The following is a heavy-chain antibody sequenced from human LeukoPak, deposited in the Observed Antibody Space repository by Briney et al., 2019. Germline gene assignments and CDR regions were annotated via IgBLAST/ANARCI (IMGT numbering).Heavy chain of an antibody. D-gene: IGHD6-13*01. CDR1: GGSFSGYY. CDR2: INHSGST. V-gene: IGHV4-34*01. Sequence: SETLSLTCAVHGGSFSGYYWSWIRQPPGKGLEWIGEINHSGSTNYNPSLKSRVTISVDTSKNQFSLKLSSVTAADTAVYYCARGRIAAAGISRDWFDPWGQGTLVTVSS. CDR3: ARGRIAAAGISRDWFDP. J-gene: IGHJ5*02.